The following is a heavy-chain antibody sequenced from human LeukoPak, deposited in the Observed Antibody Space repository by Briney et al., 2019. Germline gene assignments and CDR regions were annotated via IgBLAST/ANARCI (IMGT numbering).Heavy chain of an antibody. J-gene: IGHJ3*02. CDR3: ARDPSSGGFDAFDI. V-gene: IGHV3-30-3*01. D-gene: IGHD6-19*01. CDR2: ISYDGSNK. Sequence: GRSLRLSCAASGFTFSSYAMHWVRQAPGKGLEWVAVISYDGSNKYYADSVKGRFTISRDNSKNTLYLQMNSLRAEDTAVYYCARDPSSGGFDAFDIWGQGTMVTVSS. CDR1: GFTFSSYA.